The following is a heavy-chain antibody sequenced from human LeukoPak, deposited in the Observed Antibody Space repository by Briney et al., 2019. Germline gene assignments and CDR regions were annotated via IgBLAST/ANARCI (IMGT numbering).Heavy chain of an antibody. D-gene: IGHD3-22*01. CDR1: GFTFSSYA. CDR3: AITASSGYFYFDY. V-gene: IGHV3-23*01. J-gene: IGHJ4*02. Sequence: PGGSLRLSCAASGFTFSSYAMTWVRQAPGRGLEWVSAISGNGGTTYYADSVKGRFTISRDNSKNTLYLQMNSLRAEDTAVYYCAITASSGYFYFDYWGQGTPVTVSS. CDR2: ISGNGGTT.